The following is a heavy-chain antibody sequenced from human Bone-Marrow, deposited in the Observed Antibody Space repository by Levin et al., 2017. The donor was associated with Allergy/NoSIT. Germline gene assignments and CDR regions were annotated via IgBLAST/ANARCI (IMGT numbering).Heavy chain of an antibody. V-gene: IGHV1-3*01. J-gene: IGHJ1*01. Sequence: ASVKVSCQASGDTFTNYVIHWLRQAPGQRLEWMGWINAGDTNIEYSQSFQGRMTLTEDASATTAYMELTSLRFEDTAVYYCARAERSPSGKYNLPMQFFGVWGQGTLVTVSS. CDR1: GDTFTNYV. CDR2: INAGDTNI. CDR3: ARAERSPSGKYNLPMQFFGV. D-gene: IGHD3-3*01.